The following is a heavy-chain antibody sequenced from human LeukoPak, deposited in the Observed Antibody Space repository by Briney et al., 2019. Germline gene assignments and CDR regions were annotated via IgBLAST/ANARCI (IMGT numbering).Heavy chain of an antibody. V-gene: IGHV4-34*01. CDR2: ISHSGST. J-gene: IGHJ6*03. D-gene: IGHD2-15*01. CDR3: ARDGCGGSCFHYYYYYMDV. Sequence: PSETLSLTCAVYGGSFSGYYWSWIRQPPGKGLEWIGEISHSGSTNYNPSLKSRVTISVDTSKNQFSLKLSSVTAADTAVYYCARDGCGGSCFHYYYYYMDVWGKGTTVTISS. CDR1: GGSFSGYY.